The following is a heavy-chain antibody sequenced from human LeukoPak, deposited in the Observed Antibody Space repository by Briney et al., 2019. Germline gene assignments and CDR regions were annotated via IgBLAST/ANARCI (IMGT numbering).Heavy chain of an antibody. CDR1: GFTFSSYS. CDR2: ISTSSIYI. D-gene: IGHD3-9*01. CDR3: ARTYYDILTGFLPADY. V-gene: IGHV3-21*04. Sequence: GGSLRLSCAASGFTFSSYSMNWVRQAPGKGLEWVSFISTSSIYIYYADSVKGRFTISRDNAKNSLYLQMNSLRAEDTALYYCARTYYDILTGFLPADYWGQGTLVTVSS. J-gene: IGHJ4*02.